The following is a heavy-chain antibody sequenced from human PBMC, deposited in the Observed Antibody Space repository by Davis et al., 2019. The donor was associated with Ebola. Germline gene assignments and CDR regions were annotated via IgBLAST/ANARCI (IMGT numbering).Heavy chain of an antibody. CDR1: QFTFRSYG. CDR3: AGQGYCSSIMCNHAPSGD. Sequence: GESLKISCVTSQFTFRSYGMHWVRQAPDKGLEWVAVISHDGSETHYADSVKGRFIVSRENSKSSLYLQMNSLRPEDTAMYYCAGQGYCSSIMCNHAPSGDWGQGTLVTVSS. D-gene: IGHD2-15*01. V-gene: IGHV3-30*03. CDR2: ISHDGSET. J-gene: IGHJ4*02.